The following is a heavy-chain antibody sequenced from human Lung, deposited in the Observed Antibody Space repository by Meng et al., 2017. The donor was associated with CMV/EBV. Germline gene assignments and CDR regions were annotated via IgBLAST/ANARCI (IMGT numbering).Heavy chain of an antibody. Sequence: GPGMLPPSRPRPPTSPVSGGTDSSSNWWSWIRQHPGKGLEWIGYIYYTGSTFYNPSLKSRVTISVDTSKNQFSLKLIPATAADTAVYYCAREAGRDGYATPKFDYWGQGTLVTVSS. CDR2: IYYTGST. V-gene: IGHV4-31*03. CDR1: GGTDSSSNW. J-gene: IGHJ4*02. CDR3: AREAGRDGYATPKFDY. D-gene: IGHD5-24*01.